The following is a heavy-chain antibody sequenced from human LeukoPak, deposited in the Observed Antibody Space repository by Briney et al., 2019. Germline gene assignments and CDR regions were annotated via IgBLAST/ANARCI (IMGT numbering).Heavy chain of an antibody. D-gene: IGHD1-26*01. CDR1: GFTFSSYS. J-gene: IGHJ4*02. CDR3: AKILSGTYSFDL. CDR2: ISGNSVTI. Sequence: TGGSLRLSCAASGFTFSSYSMNWVRQAPGKGLEWVSAISGNSVTIYYADSVKGRFTISRDNSKNTLYLQMYSLRAEDTAVYYCAKILSGTYSFDLWGQGTLVTVSS. V-gene: IGHV3-23*01.